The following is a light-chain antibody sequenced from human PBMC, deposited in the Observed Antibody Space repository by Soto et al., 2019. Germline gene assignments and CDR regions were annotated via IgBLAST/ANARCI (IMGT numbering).Light chain of an antibody. CDR1: QGVSAF. CDR3: QQSYRTPHT. J-gene: IGKJ2*01. V-gene: IGKV1-39*01. Sequence: DIQMTPSPSSLSASVGDRIPIPCRASQGVSAFLLWYQQKQGGAPKLLIYAASNLLSGVPSRFSGSGSGTNFTLTISSLQPEDFATYYCQQSYRTPHTFGPGTKLETK. CDR2: AAS.